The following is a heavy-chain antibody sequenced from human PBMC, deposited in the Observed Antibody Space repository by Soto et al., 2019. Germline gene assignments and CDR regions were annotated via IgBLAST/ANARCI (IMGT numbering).Heavy chain of an antibody. V-gene: IGHV3-33*05. CDR2: TSYDGSNN. Sequence: QVQLVESGGGVVQPGTSLRLSCVGSGFTFRSYVIHWVRQAPGKGLEWVAITSYDGSNNFYGDSVKGRFTISRHNSRNTVELQMDSLRFEDTALYYCARWGTTGGLDVWGQGTLVSVSS. J-gene: IGHJ4*02. D-gene: IGHD3-16*01. CDR3: ARWGTTGGLDV. CDR1: GFTFRSYV.